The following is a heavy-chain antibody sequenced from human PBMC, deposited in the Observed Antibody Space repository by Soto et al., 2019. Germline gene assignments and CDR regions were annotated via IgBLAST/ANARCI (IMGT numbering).Heavy chain of an antibody. V-gene: IGHV4-59*01. J-gene: IGHJ4*02. CDR3: AREQYNWNL. CDR1: GVSITPYY. D-gene: IGHD1-20*01. Sequence: QVQLQESGPGLVKPSETLSLTCTVSGVSITPYYCTWIRHPPGKGLEWIGYVYHTRNTYYKPSLKIRVTISLATSKNQVSLRLKSVTAADTAVYYCAREQYNWNLWGQGTLVTVSS. CDR2: VYHTRNT.